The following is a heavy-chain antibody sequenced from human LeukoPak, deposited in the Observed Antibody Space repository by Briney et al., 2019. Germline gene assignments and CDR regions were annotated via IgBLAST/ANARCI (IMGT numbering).Heavy chain of an antibody. J-gene: IGHJ4*02. V-gene: IGHV3-7*05. Sequence: PGGSLRLSCAASEFSFSSSWMNWVRQASGKGLEWVANIKQDGSAKYYVDSGKGRFTISRDNAKNSLYLQMNSLRAEDTAVYYCGGGGYWGQGILVTVSS. CDR2: IKQDGSAK. CDR1: EFSFSSSW. CDR3: GGGGY. D-gene: IGHD6-25*01.